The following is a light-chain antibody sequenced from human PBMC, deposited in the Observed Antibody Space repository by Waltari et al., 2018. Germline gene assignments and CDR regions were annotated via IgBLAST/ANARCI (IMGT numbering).Light chain of an antibody. CDR3: QVWDDVTDSGV. V-gene: IGLV3-21*04. CDR1: NIGGKS. J-gene: IGLJ3*02. Sequence: YVLTQPPSVSVDPGKTARLKGGGDNIGGKSVNWYQQKPGQAPGLVMFYDSDRPSEIPERFSGSNSGNTATLTISWVEAGDEADYHCQVWDDVTDSGVFGGGTKLTVL. CDR2: YDS.